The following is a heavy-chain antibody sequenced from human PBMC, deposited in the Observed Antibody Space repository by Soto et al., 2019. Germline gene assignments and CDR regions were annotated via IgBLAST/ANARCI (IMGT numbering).Heavy chain of an antibody. Sequence: SETLSLTCTVSGGSISSSSYYWGWIRQPPGKGLEWIGSIYYSGSTYYNPSLKSRVTISVDTSKNQFSLKLSSVTAADTAVYYCARLNNILWSYYFDYWGQGTLVT. CDR2: IYYSGST. J-gene: IGHJ4*02. D-gene: IGHD2-15*01. CDR3: ARLNNILWSYYFDY. CDR1: GGSISSSSYY. V-gene: IGHV4-39*01.